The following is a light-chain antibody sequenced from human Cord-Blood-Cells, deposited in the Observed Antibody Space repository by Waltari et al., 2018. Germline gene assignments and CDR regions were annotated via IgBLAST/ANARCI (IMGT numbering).Light chain of an antibody. V-gene: IGLV2-23*01. Sequence: QSALTQPASVSGSPGQSITIPCTGTSSDVGSYNLGSWYQQHPGKAPKRMIYEGSKRPSGVSNRFSGSKSGNTASLTISGLQAEDEADYYCCSYAGSSTVVFGGGTKLTVL. J-gene: IGLJ2*01. CDR2: EGS. CDR1: SSDVGSYNL. CDR3: CSYAGSSTVV.